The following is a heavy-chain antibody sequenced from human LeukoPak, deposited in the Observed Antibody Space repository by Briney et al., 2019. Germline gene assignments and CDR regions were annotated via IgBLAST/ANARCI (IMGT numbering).Heavy chain of an antibody. CDR2: IYYSDST. CDR1: GGSISRYY. CDR3: ARVSGYGGNSGV. J-gene: IGHJ4*02. D-gene: IGHD4-23*01. Sequence: SETLSLTCTVSGGSISRYYWSWIRQPPGKGLEWIGYIYYSDSTNYNPSLKSRVTISVDASKNQFSLNLASVTAADTAVYYCARVSGYGGNSGVWGQGTLVTVSS. V-gene: IGHV4-59*01.